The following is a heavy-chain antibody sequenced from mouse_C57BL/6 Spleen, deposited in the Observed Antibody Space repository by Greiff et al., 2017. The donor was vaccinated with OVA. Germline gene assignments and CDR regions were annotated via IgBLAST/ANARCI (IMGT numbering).Heavy chain of an antibody. D-gene: IGHD2-2*01. J-gene: IGHJ4*01. CDR1: GYTFTSYW. CDR3: AIEGGYGYDVYYAMDY. V-gene: IGHV1-74*01. Sequence: QVQLQQPGAELVKPGASVKVSCKASGYTFTSYWMHWVKQRPGQGLEWIGRIHPSDSDTNYNQKFKGKATLTVDKSSSTAYMQLSSLTSEDSAVYYCAIEGGYGYDVYYAMDYWGQGTSVTVSS. CDR2: IHPSDSDT.